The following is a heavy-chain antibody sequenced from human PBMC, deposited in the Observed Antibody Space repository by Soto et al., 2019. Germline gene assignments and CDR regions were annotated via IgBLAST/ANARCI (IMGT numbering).Heavy chain of an antibody. Sequence: QDQLVQSGAEVKKPGASVKVSCKASVFTSSGISWVRQAPGQRLEWMGRISTHNGNTIYAQKFQGRVIMTMDTSTTTDYMELRSMRPDDTAVYLCAREGILGLFDAYDLWGQGTMVTVSS. D-gene: IGHD3-3*01. V-gene: IGHV1-18*04. CDR2: ISTHNGNT. J-gene: IGHJ3*01. CDR3: AREGILGLFDAYDL. CDR1: VFTSSG.